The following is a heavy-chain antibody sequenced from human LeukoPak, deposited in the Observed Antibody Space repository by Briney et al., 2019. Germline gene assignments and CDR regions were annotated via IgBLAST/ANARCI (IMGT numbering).Heavy chain of an antibody. J-gene: IGHJ4*02. CDR2: IYHSGST. CDR3: ARYPAVRYCDWLLPDDDYLDY. CDR1: GYSTSSAHY. V-gene: IGHV4-38-2*01. Sequence: SETLSFTCSVSGYSTSSAHYWGWIRQPPGKGLEWIGSIYHSGSTYYNPSLKSRVTISVDTSKNQFAMKLSSVTAADTAVYYCARYPAVRYCDWLLPDDDYLDYWGQGTLVTVSS. D-gene: IGHD3-9*01.